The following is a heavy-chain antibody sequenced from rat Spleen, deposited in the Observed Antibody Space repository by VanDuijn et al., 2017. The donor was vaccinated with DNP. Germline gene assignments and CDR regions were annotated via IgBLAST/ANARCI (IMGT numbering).Heavy chain of an antibody. Sequence: EVQLVESGGGLVQPGRSVKLSCAASGFNFSDYNMAWVRQTPKKGLEWVTSILFDGSSTDYRDSVKGRFTISRDNAKSTLYLQMASLRSEDTATYYCARPDYWGQGVMVTVSS. CDR3: ARPDY. J-gene: IGHJ2*01. CDR1: GFNFSDYN. V-gene: IGHV5-7*01. CDR2: ILFDGSST.